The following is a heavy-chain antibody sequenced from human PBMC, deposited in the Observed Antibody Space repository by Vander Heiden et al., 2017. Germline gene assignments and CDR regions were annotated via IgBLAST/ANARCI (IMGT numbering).Heavy chain of an antibody. CDR3: AKDLSGSYYFYYYGMDV. CDR1: GFTFDDYA. V-gene: IGHV3-9*01. CDR2: ISWNSGRI. J-gene: IGHJ6*02. D-gene: IGHD3-10*01. Sequence: EVQLVESGGGLVQPGRSLRLSCAASGFTFDDYAMHWVRQAPGKGLEWVSGISWNSGRIGYADSGKGRFTVSRDNAKNSLYLQMNSLRAEDTALYYCAKDLSGSYYFYYYGMDVWGQGTTVTVS.